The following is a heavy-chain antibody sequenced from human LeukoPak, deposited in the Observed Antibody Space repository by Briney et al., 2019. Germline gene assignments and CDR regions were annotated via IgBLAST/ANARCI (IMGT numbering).Heavy chain of an antibody. CDR3: VAGGNLDY. CDR1: GGSISNYY. Sequence: PSETLSLTCTVSGGSISNYYYNWIRQPAGKGLEWIGHMFTTGSTNYNPSLKSRVTMSLDTSKNLFSLKLISVTAADTAVYYCVAGGNLDYWGQGTLVTVSS. V-gene: IGHV4-4*07. J-gene: IGHJ4*02. D-gene: IGHD6-19*01. CDR2: MFTTGST.